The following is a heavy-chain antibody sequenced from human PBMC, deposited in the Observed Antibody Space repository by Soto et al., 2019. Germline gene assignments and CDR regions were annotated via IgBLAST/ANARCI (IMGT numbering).Heavy chain of an antibody. CDR3: TTDITAASPNGGR. D-gene: IGHD6-25*01. Sequence: EVQLVESGGGLVKPGESLRLSCAASGFNFNNAWLNWVRQAPGKGLEWVGRIRTNTEGGATDYAAPVKGRFTISRDDSINTLYLQMNSLKTEDTAVYYCTTDITAASPNGGRWGQGTLVTVSS. V-gene: IGHV3-15*07. J-gene: IGHJ4*02. CDR1: GFNFNNAW. CDR2: IRTNTEGGAT.